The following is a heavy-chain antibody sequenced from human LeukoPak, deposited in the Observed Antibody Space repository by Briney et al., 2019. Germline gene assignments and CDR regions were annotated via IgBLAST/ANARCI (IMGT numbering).Heavy chain of an antibody. V-gene: IGHV4-61*02. CDR3: ARDRSDCSSTSCYAQGYYYYYMDV. CDR1: GGSISSGSYY. Sequence: SQTLSLTCTVSGGSISSGSYYWSWIRQPAGKGLEWIGRIYTSGSTNYNPSLKSRVTMSVDTSKNQFSLKLSSVTAADTAVYYCARDRSDCSSTSCYAQGYYYYYMDVWGKGATVTISS. CDR2: IYTSGST. J-gene: IGHJ6*03. D-gene: IGHD2-2*01.